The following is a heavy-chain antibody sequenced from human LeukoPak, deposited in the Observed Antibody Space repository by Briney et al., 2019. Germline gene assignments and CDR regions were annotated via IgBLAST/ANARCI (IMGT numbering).Heavy chain of an antibody. Sequence: PGRSLRLSCAASGFNFDDYAMHWARQAPGKGLEWVSGISWNSGSIGYADSVKGRFTISRDNAKNSLYLQMNSLRAEDTAVYYCARDDQDVIAVAGAEWYFDLWGRGTLVTVSS. V-gene: IGHV3-9*01. J-gene: IGHJ2*01. CDR3: ARDDQDVIAVAGAEWYFDL. CDR2: ISWNSGSI. CDR1: GFNFDDYA. D-gene: IGHD6-19*01.